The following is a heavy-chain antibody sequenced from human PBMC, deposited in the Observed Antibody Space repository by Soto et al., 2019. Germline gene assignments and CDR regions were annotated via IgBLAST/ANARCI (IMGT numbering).Heavy chain of an antibody. D-gene: IGHD6-13*01. CDR1: GFTFSSYW. V-gene: IGHV3-7*05. CDR3: ARDWGANSSTWGDH. CDR2: IKEDGSKE. J-gene: IGHJ4*02. Sequence: EVQLVESGGGLVQPGGSLRLACAASGFTFSSYWMSWVRQAPGKGLEWVANIKEDGSKEYYVDSVKGRFTISRDNAKSSLYLQMNSLRAEDTAVYYCARDWGANSSTWGDHWGQGTLVTVSS.